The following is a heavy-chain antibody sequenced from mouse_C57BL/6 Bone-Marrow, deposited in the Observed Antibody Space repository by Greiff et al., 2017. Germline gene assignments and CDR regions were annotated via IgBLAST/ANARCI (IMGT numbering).Heavy chain of an antibody. J-gene: IGHJ1*03. CDR2: IDPENGDT. CDR1: GFNIKDDY. V-gene: IGHV14-4*01. CDR3: TFYYYGSSSYWYFDV. D-gene: IGHD1-1*01. Sequence: EVKLVESGAELVRPGASVKLSCTASGFNIKDDYMHWVKQRPEQGLEWIGWIDPENGDTEYASKFQGKATITADTSSNTAYLQLSSLTSEDTAVDYCTFYYYGSSSYWYFDVWGTGTTVTVSS.